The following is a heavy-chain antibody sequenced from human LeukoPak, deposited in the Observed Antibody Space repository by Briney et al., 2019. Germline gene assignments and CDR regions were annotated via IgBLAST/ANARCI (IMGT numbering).Heavy chain of an antibody. J-gene: IGHJ4*02. CDR2: IYSGGST. CDR3: ARSGDYVWGSYRTPWSFDY. D-gene: IGHD3-16*02. Sequence: SGGSLRLSCAASGFTVSSNYMSWVRQAPGKGLEWVSVIYSGGSTYYADSVKGRFTISRDNSKNTLYLQMNSLRAEDTAVYYCARSGDYVWGSYRTPWSFDYWGQGTLVTVSS. CDR1: GFTVSSNY. V-gene: IGHV3-53*01.